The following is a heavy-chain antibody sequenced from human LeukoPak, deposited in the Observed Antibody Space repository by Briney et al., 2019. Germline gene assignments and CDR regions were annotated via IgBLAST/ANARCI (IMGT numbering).Heavy chain of an antibody. CDR1: GGSFSGYY. CDR2: INHSGST. D-gene: IGHD3-10*01. CDR3: ARGSTSGH. V-gene: IGHV4-34*01. Sequence: SETLSLTCAVYGGSFSGYYWSWIRQPPGKGLEWIGEINHSGSTNYNPSLKSRVTISVDTSKNQFPLKLSSVTAADTAVYYCARGSTSGHWGQGTLVTVSS. J-gene: IGHJ4*02.